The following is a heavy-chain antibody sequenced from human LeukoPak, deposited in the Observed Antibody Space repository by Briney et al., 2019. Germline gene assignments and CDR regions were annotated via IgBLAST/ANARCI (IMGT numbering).Heavy chain of an antibody. J-gene: IGHJ4*02. D-gene: IGHD4-23*01. V-gene: IGHV1-18*01. Sequence: GASVKVSCKASGYSFTTYGISWVRLAPGQGLEWMGWISGYNGNTNYAQTLRDRGTMTTDTSTSTAYMELRSLRSDDTAVYYCARDLSWGSGYDNGTYTLRWLDYWGQGTLVTVSS. CDR1: GYSFTTYG. CDR3: ARDLSWGSGYDNGTYTLRWLDY. CDR2: ISGYNGNT.